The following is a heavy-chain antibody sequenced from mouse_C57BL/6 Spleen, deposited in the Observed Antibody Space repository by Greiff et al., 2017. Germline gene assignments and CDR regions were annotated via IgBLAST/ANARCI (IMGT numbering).Heavy chain of an antibody. CDR2: LDPSDSYT. Sequence: QVQLQQPGAELVRPGTSVKLSCKASGYTFPSYWMHWVKQRPGQGLAWIGVLDPSDSYTNYNQKFKGKATLTVDTSSSTAYMPLSSLTSEDSAVYYCARDYYGSSYDWFAYWGQGTLVTVSA. CDR1: GYTFPSYW. D-gene: IGHD1-1*01. CDR3: ARDYYGSSYDWFAY. V-gene: IGHV1-59*01. J-gene: IGHJ3*01.